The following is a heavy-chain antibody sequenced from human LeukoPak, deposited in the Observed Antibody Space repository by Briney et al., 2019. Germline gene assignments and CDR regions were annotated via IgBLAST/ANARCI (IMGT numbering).Heavy chain of an antibody. CDR2: ITPIFGTA. CDR3: ARDPGLWDYGDRRGAFDI. D-gene: IGHD4-17*01. CDR1: GGTFSSYA. J-gene: IGHJ3*02. V-gene: IGHV1-69*05. Sequence: GASVKVSCKASGGTFSSYAISWVRQAPGQGLEWMGGITPIFGTANYAQKFQGRVTITTDESTGTAYMELSSLRSEDTAVYYCARDPGLWDYGDRRGAFDIWGQGTMVTVSS.